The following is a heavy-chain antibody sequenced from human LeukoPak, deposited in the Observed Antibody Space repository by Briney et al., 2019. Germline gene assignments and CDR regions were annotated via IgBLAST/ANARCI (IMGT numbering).Heavy chain of an antibody. Sequence: SETLSLTCTVSGGSTSSYFWSWIRQPAGKGLEWIGRIYISGSTKYNPSLQSRVTMSLDTSKNQLSLKLGSVTAADTAVYYCARAGTSGGFCDYWGQGTLVTVSS. CDR3: ARAGTSGGFCDY. D-gene: IGHD6-19*01. CDR2: IYISGST. V-gene: IGHV4-4*07. J-gene: IGHJ4*02. CDR1: GGSTSSYF.